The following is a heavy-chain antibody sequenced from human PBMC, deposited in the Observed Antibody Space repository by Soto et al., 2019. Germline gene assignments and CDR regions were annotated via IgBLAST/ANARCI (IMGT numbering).Heavy chain of an antibody. CDR2: IKRKTDGGTT. CDR1: GFTFSNAW. D-gene: IGHD3-3*01. CDR3: TTDPGGITIFRAYFDY. V-gene: IGHV3-15*01. J-gene: IGHJ4*02. Sequence: GGSLRLSCAASGFTFSNAWMSWVRQAPGKGLEWGGRIKRKTDGGTTDYAAPGKGRLTLSRVDSKNTRYLQMNSLKTEDTAVYYCTTDPGGITIFRAYFDYWGQGTLVTVSS.